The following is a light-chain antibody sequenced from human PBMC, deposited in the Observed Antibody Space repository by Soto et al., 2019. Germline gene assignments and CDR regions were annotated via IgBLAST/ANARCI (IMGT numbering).Light chain of an antibody. CDR3: STWDDSLNGWV. CDR2: NDD. CDR1: ISNIGKDT. V-gene: IGLV1-44*01. Sequence: QSVLTQPPSVYGTPGLRVNISCSGGISNIGKDTVNWYQQLPGTAPKLLMFNDDKRPSGVPDRFSGSRSGTSASLAISGLQSDDEAVYFCSTWDDSLNGWVFGGGTKLTVL. J-gene: IGLJ3*02.